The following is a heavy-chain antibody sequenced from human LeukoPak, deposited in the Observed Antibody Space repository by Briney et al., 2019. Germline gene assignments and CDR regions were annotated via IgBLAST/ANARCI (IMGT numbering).Heavy chain of an antibody. D-gene: IGHD5-12*01. CDR2: ISSDGRNK. CDR1: GFVFSSYG. CDR3: ARGDYDPNWFDP. Sequence: PGGSLRLSCAASGFVFSSYGMHWVRQAPGKGLEWVAVISSDGRNKYYADSVKGRFTISRDNSKNTLYLQMNSLRGNDTALYYCARGDYDPNWFDPWGQGTLVSVSS. J-gene: IGHJ5*02. V-gene: IGHV3-30*03.